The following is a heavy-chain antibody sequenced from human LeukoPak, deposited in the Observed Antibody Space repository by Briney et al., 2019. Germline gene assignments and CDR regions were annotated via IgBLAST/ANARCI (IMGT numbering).Heavy chain of an antibody. CDR2: ISAYNGNT. V-gene: IGHV1-18*01. CDR1: GYTFTSYG. Sequence: GASVKVSCKASGYTFTSYGISWVRQAPGQGLEWMGWISAYNGNTNYAQKLQGRVTMTTDTSTSTAHMELRSLRSDDTAVYYCARVSSRWYYYYGMDVWGQGTTVTVSS. J-gene: IGHJ6*02. CDR3: ARVSSRWYYYYGMDV. D-gene: IGHD2-2*01.